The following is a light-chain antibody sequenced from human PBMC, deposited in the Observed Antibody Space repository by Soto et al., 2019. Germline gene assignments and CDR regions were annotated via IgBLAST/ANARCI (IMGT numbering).Light chain of an antibody. CDR3: QQSYSNLWT. CDR1: QSISSY. Sequence: DIQMTQSPSSLSASVGDRVTITCRASQSISSYLNWYQQKPGKAPKLLIYAASSLQSVVPSRFSGSGSGTDFTLTISSLQPEDFATYYCQQSYSNLWTFGQGTKVDIK. J-gene: IGKJ1*01. CDR2: AAS. V-gene: IGKV1-39*01.